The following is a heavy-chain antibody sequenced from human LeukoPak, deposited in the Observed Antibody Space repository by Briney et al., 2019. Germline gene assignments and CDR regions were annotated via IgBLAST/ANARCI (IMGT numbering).Heavy chain of an antibody. V-gene: IGHV4-59*01. CDR3: ARDLSSEEQQLVGGEFDY. D-gene: IGHD6-13*01. Sequence: SETLSLTCTVSGGSISSYYWSWIRQPPGKGLEWIGYIYYSGSTNYNPSLKSRVTISVDTSKNQFSLKLSSVTAADTAVYYCARDLSSEEQQLVGGEFDYWGQGTLVTVSS. CDR1: GGSISSYY. J-gene: IGHJ4*02. CDR2: IYYSGST.